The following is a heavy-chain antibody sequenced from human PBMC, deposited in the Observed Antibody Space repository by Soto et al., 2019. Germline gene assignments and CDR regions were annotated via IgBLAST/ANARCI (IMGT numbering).Heavy chain of an antibody. V-gene: IGHV1-24*01. CDR1: GYTLTELS. Sequence: ASVKVSCKVSGYTLTELSMHWVRQAPGKGLEWMGGFDPEDGETIYAQKFQGRVTMTEDTSTDTAYMELSSLRSEDTAVYYCATSRVGAAYYYGSGSYSFDYWGQGTLVTVSS. D-gene: IGHD3-10*01. CDR2: FDPEDGET. J-gene: IGHJ4*02. CDR3: ATSRVGAAYYYGSGSYSFDY.